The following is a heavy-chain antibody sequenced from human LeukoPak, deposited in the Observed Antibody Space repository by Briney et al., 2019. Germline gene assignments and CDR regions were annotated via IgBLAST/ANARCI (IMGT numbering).Heavy chain of an antibody. D-gene: IGHD1-7*01. Sequence: GASVKVSCKVSGYTLTELSMHWVRQAPGEGLEWMGGFDPEDDEIIYAQRFQGRVTMTEDASTDTAYVELRSLRSEDTAVYYCATETGNFYFYSWGQGTLVTVSS. CDR1: GYTLTELS. V-gene: IGHV1-24*01. J-gene: IGHJ4*02. CDR3: ATETGNFYFYS. CDR2: FDPEDDEI.